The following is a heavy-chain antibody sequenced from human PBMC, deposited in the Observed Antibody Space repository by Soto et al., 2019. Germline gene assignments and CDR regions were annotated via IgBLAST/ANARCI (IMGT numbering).Heavy chain of an antibody. Sequence: GGSLRLSCAASGFTVSRSYMSWVRQAPGKGLEWVSTIYTPGSTYYADSVKGRFTISRDNSKNTLYLQMNGLRAEDTAVYYCARGLVGSTTAFDYWGQGTLVTVSS. J-gene: IGHJ4*02. V-gene: IGHV3-53*01. CDR3: ARGLVGSTTAFDY. CDR2: IYTPGST. D-gene: IGHD1-26*01. CDR1: GFTVSRSY.